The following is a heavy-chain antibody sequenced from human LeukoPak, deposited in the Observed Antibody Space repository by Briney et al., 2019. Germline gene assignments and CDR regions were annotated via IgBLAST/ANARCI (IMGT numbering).Heavy chain of an antibody. Sequence: SVTVSCKASGGTFSSYAISWVRQAPGQGLEWMGGIIPIFGTANYAQKFQGRVTITADESTSTAYMELSSLRSEDTAVYYCARVYCSSTSCYAASYFDYWGQGTLVAVSS. J-gene: IGHJ4*02. CDR3: ARVYCSSTSCYAASYFDY. CDR1: GGTFSSYA. V-gene: IGHV1-69*13. CDR2: IIPIFGTA. D-gene: IGHD2-2*01.